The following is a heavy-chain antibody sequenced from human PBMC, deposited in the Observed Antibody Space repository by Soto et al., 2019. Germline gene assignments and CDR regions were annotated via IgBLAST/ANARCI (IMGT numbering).Heavy chain of an antibody. CDR3: ARFRSAAGTGGTNWFDP. Sequence: SETLSLTCTVSGGSITNYYWSWIRQPPGKGLEWIAYIFYTGSTNYNPSLKGRVTISVDTSKNQFSLKLSSVTAADTAVYYCARFRSAAGTGGTNWFDPWGQGTLVTVYS. V-gene: IGHV4-59*01. CDR1: GGSITNYY. CDR2: IFYTGST. J-gene: IGHJ5*02. D-gene: IGHD6-13*01.